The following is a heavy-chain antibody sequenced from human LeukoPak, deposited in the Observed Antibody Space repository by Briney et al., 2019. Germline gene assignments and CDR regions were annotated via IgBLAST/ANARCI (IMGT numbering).Heavy chain of an antibody. CDR1: GYTFSSYW. V-gene: IGHV3-7*03. Sequence: GGSLRLSCAASGYTFSSYWMSWVRQAPGKGLEWVANIKQDGSEKYYVDSVKGRFTVSRDNAKNSLYLQMNSLRAEDTAVYYCARGFRGYYFDYWGQGTVVTVSS. J-gene: IGHJ4*02. CDR2: IKQDGSEK. D-gene: IGHD2-21*01. CDR3: ARGFRGYYFDY.